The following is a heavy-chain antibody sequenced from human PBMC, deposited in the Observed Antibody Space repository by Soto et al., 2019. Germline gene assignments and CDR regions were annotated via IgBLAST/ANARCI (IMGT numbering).Heavy chain of an antibody. V-gene: IGHV1-18*01. CDR3: ARSGSYYPARNWFGP. CDR2: ISGFNDDT. CDR1: GYTFTSYG. J-gene: IGHJ5*02. D-gene: IGHD3-10*01. Sequence: QLVQSGVEMKNPGASVKVSCKASGYTFTSYGISWVRQAPGQGLEWMGWISGFNDDTNHAQKFQGRVTVTKDTSTTTANMEMTSLKSEDPAMYYCARSGSYYPARNWFGPWGQGTLVIVSS.